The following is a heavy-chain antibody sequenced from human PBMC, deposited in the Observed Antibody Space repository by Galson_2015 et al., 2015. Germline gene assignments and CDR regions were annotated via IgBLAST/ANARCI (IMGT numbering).Heavy chain of an antibody. CDR1: GFTFSSYA. D-gene: IGHD1-14*01. Sequence: SLRLSCAVSGFTFSSYAMGWVRQAPGTGLEGVSSIGDSGANTKYADSVKGRFTISRDNSKNTLYLQMNSLRADDTAVYYCARDANRGGEFDYWGQGALVTVSS. CDR2: IGDSGANT. CDR3: ARDANRGGEFDY. V-gene: IGHV3-23*01. J-gene: IGHJ4*02.